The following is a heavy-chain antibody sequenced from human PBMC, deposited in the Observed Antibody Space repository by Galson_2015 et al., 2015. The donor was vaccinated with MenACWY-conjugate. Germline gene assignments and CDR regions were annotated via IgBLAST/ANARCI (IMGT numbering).Heavy chain of an antibody. CDR2: VNRDGSRT. J-gene: IGHJ4*02. V-gene: IGHV3-74*01. CDR1: GFTFRHYW. CDR3: AKDSGDVVAVVPGDYFDL. D-gene: IGHD2-21*01. Sequence: SLRLSCAASGFTFRHYWMHWVRHVPGKGLVWVSRVNRDGSRTTYADSVKGRFTLSRGNATKILSRQMSSLRVEDTALYYCAKDSGDVVAVVPGDYFDLWGQGTLVSVSS.